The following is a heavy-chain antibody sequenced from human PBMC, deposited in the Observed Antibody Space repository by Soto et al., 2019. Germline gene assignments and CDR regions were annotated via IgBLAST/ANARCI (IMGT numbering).Heavy chain of an antibody. D-gene: IGHD3-22*01. CDR3: ARIAYDTSGYTTDY. CDR2: IDWDDDK. CDR1: GFSLSTSGMC. J-gene: IGHJ4*02. V-gene: IGHV2-70*01. Sequence: SGPTLVNPTQPLTLTCTFSGFSLSTSGMCVSWIRQPPGKALEWLALIDWDDDKYYSTSLKTRLTISKDTSKHQVVLTMTNMDPVDTATSYCARIAYDTSGYTTDYWGQGTLVTFSS.